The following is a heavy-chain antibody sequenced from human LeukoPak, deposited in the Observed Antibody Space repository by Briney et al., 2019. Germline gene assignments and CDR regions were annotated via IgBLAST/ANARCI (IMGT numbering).Heavy chain of an antibody. CDR1: GFTFSSYG. V-gene: IGHV3-23*01. CDR3: AKDRWRRSSGGFDY. Sequence: GGSLRLSCAASGFTFSSYGMHWVRQAPGKGLEWVSAITGSGGSTYHADSVKGRFTISRDDSKNTLYLQMNSLRAEDTAVYYCAKDRWRRSSGGFDYWGQGTLVTVSS. D-gene: IGHD6-6*01. J-gene: IGHJ4*02. CDR2: ITGSGGST.